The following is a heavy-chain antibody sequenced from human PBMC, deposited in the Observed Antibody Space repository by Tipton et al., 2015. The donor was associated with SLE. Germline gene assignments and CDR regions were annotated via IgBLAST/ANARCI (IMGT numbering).Heavy chain of an antibody. Sequence: TLSLTCAVYGGSLSGHCWAWIRQPPGKGPEWIGEINHGGSATYNPSLESRVAISLDTSKRQFSLRVRSVTAADTAVYYCARGDYFGSGDALDVWGQGTMVSVSS. V-gene: IGHV4-34*01. D-gene: IGHD3-10*01. J-gene: IGHJ3*01. CDR1: GGSLSGHC. CDR2: INHGGSA. CDR3: ARGDYFGSGDALDV.